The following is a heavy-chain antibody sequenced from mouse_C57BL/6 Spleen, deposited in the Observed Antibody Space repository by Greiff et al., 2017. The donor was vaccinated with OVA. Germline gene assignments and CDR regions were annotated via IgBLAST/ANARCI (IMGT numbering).Heavy chain of an antibody. J-gene: IGHJ2*01. CDR2: IDPSDSYT. CDR3: ARSGITTVVPDY. V-gene: IGHV1-59*01. D-gene: IGHD1-1*01. CDR1: GYTFTSYW. Sequence: QVQLQQSGAELVRPGTSVKLSCKASGYTFTSYWMHWVKQRPGQGLEWIGVIDPSDSYTNYNQKFKGKATLTVDTSSSTAYMQLSSLTSEDSAVYYCARSGITTVVPDYWGQGTTLTVSS.